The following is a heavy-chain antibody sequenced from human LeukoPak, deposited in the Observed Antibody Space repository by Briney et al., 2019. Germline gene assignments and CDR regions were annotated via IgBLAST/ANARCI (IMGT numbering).Heavy chain of an antibody. D-gene: IGHD6-13*01. Sequence: SETLSLTCTVSSGSIGSGNYYWSWIRQPPGKGLEWIGYIYHSGSTYYNPSLKSRVTISVDRSKNQFSLKLSSVTAADTAVYYCARERAALYDYWGQETLVTVSS. J-gene: IGHJ4*02. CDR1: SGSIGSGNYY. CDR2: IYHSGST. CDR3: ARERAALYDY. V-gene: IGHV4-30-2*01.